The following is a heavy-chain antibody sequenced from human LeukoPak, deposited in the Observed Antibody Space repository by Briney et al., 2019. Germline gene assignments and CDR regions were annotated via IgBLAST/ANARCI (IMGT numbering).Heavy chain of an antibody. CDR1: GGSISSSNW. V-gene: IGHV4-4*02. CDR3: ARLTRRSGNYFDY. CDR2: IYYGGNT. D-gene: IGHD1-1*01. Sequence: PSGTLSLTCAVSGGSISSSNWWSWVRQPPGKGLEWIGYIYYGGNTNYNPSLQSRVTISVDTSKSQFSLKLSSVTAADTAVYYCARLTRRSGNYFDYWGQGTLVTVSS. J-gene: IGHJ4*02.